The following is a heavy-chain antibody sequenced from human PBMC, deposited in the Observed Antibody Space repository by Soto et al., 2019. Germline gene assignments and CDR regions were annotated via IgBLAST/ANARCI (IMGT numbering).Heavy chain of an antibody. CDR3: TTSIPSGCLSGSCKVGDY. V-gene: IGHV3-15*01. J-gene: IGHJ4*02. D-gene: IGHD1-26*01. CDR2: IKSKTDGGTT. Sequence: EVQLVESGGGLVKPGGSLRLSCAASGFTFSNAWMSWVRQAPGKGLEWVGRIKSKTDGGTTDYAAPVKGRFTISRDDSKNTLYLQMNSLKTEDTAVYYCTTSIPSGCLSGSCKVGDYWGQGTLVTVSS. CDR1: GFTFSNAW.